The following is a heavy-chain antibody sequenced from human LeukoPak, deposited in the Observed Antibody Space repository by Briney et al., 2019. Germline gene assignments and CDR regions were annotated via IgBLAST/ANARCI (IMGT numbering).Heavy chain of an antibody. CDR3: AARDLVGGYYYGSGSQAPDAFDI. V-gene: IGHV1-46*01. D-gene: IGHD3-10*01. Sequence: ASVKVSCKASGYTFTSYYMHWVRQAPGQGLEWMGIINPSGGSTSYAQKFQGRVTMTTDTSTSTAYMELRSLRSDDTAVYYCAARDLVGGYYYGSGSQAPDAFDIWGQGTMVTVSS. CDR1: GYTFTSYY. CDR2: INPSGGST. J-gene: IGHJ3*02.